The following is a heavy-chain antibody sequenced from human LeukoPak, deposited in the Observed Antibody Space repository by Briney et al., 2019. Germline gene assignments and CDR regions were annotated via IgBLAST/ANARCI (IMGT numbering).Heavy chain of an antibody. CDR3: ARGGTILAPSKYYFDY. D-gene: IGHD3-3*01. J-gene: IGHJ4*02. V-gene: IGHV3-21*01. CDR1: GFTFSSYS. CDR2: ISSSSSYI. Sequence: GGSLRLSCAASGFTFSSYSMNWVRQAPGKWLEWVSPISSSSSYIYYADSVKGRFTISRDNAKNSLYLQMNSLRAEDTAVYYCARGGTILAPSKYYFDYWGQGTLVTVSS.